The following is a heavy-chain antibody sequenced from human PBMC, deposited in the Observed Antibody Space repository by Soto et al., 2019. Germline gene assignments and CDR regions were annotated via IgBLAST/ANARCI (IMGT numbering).Heavy chain of an antibody. CDR1: GGSISSSY. Sequence: TLETLSLTCTVSGGSISSSYWTWIRQPPGKGLEWIGYIYYSGTTNYNPSLKSRVTISVDRSKNQFSLKLTSVTAADTAVYYCARDASGYNWFDPWGQGTLVTVSS. V-gene: IGHV4-59*01. CDR3: ARDASGYNWFDP. D-gene: IGHD6-6*01. J-gene: IGHJ5*02. CDR2: IYYSGTT.